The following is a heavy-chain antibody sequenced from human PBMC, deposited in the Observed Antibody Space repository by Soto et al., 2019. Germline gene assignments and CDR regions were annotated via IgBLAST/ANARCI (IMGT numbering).Heavy chain of an antibody. V-gene: IGHV3-30*18. CDR1: GFTFSSYG. CDR2: VSYDGTNK. CDR3: AKDIGSSSWYWSATLDY. Sequence: QVQLVESGGGVVQPGRSLRLPCAASGFTFSSYGMHWVRQAPGKGLEWVAVVSYDGTNKYYADSVKGRFTISRDNSKNTLYLQMNSLRAEDTAVYYCAKDIGSSSWYWSATLDYWGQGTLVTVSS. D-gene: IGHD6-13*01. J-gene: IGHJ4*02.